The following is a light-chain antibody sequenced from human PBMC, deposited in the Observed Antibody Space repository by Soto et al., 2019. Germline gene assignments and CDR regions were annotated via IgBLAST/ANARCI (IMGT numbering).Light chain of an antibody. Sequence: QTVVTQEPSFSVSPGGTVTLTCGLSSGSVSTSYYPSWYQQTPGQAPRTLIYSTNTRSSGVPDRFSGSILGNKAALTITGAQADDESDYYCVLYLPSGIWVFGGGTKLTV. V-gene: IGLV8-61*01. CDR1: SGSVSTSYY. CDR2: STN. CDR3: VLYLPSGIWV. J-gene: IGLJ2*01.